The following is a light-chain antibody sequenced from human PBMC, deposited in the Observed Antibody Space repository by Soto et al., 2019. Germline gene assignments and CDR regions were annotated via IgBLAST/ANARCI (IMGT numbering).Light chain of an antibody. Sequence: DIVMTQSPDSLAVSLGERATINCKASQSVLYTSNNKNFLAWYQQRPGQPPTLLIYWASTRVSGVPARFSGSGSGTDFTLTISSLQAEDVAVYYCQQYYSDPITFGQGTRLELK. V-gene: IGKV4-1*01. CDR3: QQYYSDPIT. CDR2: WAS. CDR1: QSVLYTSNNKNF. J-gene: IGKJ5*01.